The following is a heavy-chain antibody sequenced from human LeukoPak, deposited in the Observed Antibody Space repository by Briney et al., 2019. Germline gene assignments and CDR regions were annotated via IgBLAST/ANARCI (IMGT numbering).Heavy chain of an antibody. J-gene: IGHJ4*02. CDR1: GLIFSNHA. Sequence: PGGSLRLSCAASGLIFSNHAMSWVRQAPGKGLGWVSAISGSGGNTYYAGSVKGRFTISRDNSKNTLYLQMNSLRAEDTAVYYCAKELGSHYYDSSGLGYWGQGTLATVSS. CDR3: AKELGSHYYDSSGLGY. D-gene: IGHD3-22*01. V-gene: IGHV3-23*01. CDR2: ISGSGGNT.